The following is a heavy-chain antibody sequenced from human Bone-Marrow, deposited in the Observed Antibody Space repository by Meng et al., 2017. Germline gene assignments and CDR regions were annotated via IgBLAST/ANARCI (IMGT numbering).Heavy chain of an antibody. V-gene: IGHV4-31*01. CDR1: GGSISSGGYY. J-gene: IGHJ4*02. Sequence: GQRQESGPGLVRPSETLSLTCTVSGGSISSGGYYWSWIRQHPGKGLEWIGYIYYSGSTYYNPSLKSLVTISVDTSKNQFSLKLSSVTAADTAVYYCARVGYSGSRVTSYYFDYWGQGTLVTVSS. D-gene: IGHD1-26*01. CDR2: IYYSGST. CDR3: ARVGYSGSRVTSYYFDY.